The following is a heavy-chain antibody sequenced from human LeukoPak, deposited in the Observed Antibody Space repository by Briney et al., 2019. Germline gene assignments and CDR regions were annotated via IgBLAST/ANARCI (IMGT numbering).Heavy chain of an antibody. V-gene: IGHV3-43D*03. CDR3: AKDMLTAAAGISPPWFDP. J-gene: IGHJ5*02. CDR1: GFTFSSYA. CDR2: ISWDGGST. D-gene: IGHD6-13*01. Sequence: GGSLRLSCAASGFTFSSYAMSWVRQAPGKGLEWVSLISWDGGSTYYADSVKGRFTISRDNSKNSLYLQMNSLRAEDTALYYCAKDMLTAAAGISPPWFDPWGQGTLVTVSS.